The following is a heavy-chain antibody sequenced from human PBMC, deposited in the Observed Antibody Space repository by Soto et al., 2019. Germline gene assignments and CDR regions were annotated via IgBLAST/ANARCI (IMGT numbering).Heavy chain of an antibody. Sequence: VQLVQSGAEVKKPGSSVKVSCEVSGGTCGTYAFTWVLQAPGQGLAWMGGITPIFGSPYYAQKFQDRVTITADKSTTTIYMELSALGSEDTAVYFCVRDRRHWEPPGWFDPGVQGPLVTVSS. V-gene: IGHV1-69*06. D-gene: IGHD1-1*01. CDR1: GGTCGTYA. J-gene: IGHJ5*02. CDR3: VRDRRHWEPPGWFDP. CDR2: ITPIFGSP.